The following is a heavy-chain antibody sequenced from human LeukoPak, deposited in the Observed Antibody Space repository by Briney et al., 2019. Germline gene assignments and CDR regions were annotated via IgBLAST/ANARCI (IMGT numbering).Heavy chain of an antibody. CDR3: ARDRGDYYGSGDAFDI. D-gene: IGHD3-10*01. Sequence: ASVKVSCKASGYTFTSYAMHWVRQAPGQRLEWMGWINAGNGNTKYSQKFQGRVTITRDTSASTAYMELSSLRSEDTAVYYCARDRGDYYGSGDAFDIWGQGTMVTVSS. CDR2: INAGNGNT. J-gene: IGHJ3*02. CDR1: GYTFTSYA. V-gene: IGHV1-3*01.